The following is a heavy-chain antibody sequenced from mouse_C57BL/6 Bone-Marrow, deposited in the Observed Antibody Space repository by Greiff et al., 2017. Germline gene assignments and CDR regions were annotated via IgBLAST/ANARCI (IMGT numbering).Heavy chain of an antibody. CDR2: INPGSGGT. V-gene: IGHV1-54*01. Sequence: QVQLKESGAELVRPGTSVKVSCEASGYAFTNYLIEWVKQRPGQGLEWIGVINPGSGGTNYNEKFKGKATLTADKSSSTAYMQPRSLTSEDSAVSFWARRYSNLYFDHWGQGTTHTVSS. D-gene: IGHD2-5*01. J-gene: IGHJ2*01. CDR3: ARRYSNLYFDH. CDR1: GYAFTNYL.